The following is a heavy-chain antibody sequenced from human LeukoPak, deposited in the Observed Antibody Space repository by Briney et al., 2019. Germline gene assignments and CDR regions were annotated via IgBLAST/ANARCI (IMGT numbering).Heavy chain of an antibody. CDR3: ARVLPGSGSYDY. CDR1: GFSFSTSD. CDR2: IGTVGDT. J-gene: IGHJ4*02. V-gene: IGHV3-13*04. Sequence: GGSLRLSCAASGFSFSTSDMHWVRQSTGKGLEWVSAIGTVGDTYYAASVRGRFTISREDDKSSLYLQVNNLRVGDTAVYYCARVLPGSGSYDYWGQGTLVSVSS. D-gene: IGHD3-10*01.